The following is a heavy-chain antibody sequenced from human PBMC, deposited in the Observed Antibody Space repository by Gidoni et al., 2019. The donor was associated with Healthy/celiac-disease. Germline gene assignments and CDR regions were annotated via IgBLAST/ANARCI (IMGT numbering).Heavy chain of an antibody. CDR3: ARGAYPTAPLDY. J-gene: IGHJ4*02. CDR2: RSYDGSNK. CDR1: GFTFSSYA. V-gene: IGHV3-30-3*01. Sequence: QVQLVESGGGVVQPGRSLRLSCAASGFTFSSYAMHWVRQAPGKGLEWVAVRSYDGSNKYYADSVKGRFTISRDNSKNTLYLQMNSLRAEDTAVYYCARGAYPTAPLDYWGQGTLVTVSS. D-gene: IGHD4-17*01.